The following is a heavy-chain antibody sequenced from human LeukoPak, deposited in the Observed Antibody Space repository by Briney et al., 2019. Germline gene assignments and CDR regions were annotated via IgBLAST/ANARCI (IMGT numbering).Heavy chain of an antibody. D-gene: IGHD5-12*01. CDR1: GYTFTNFD. V-gene: IGHV1-8*03. CDR3: ARGAPEEYSGYWNWFDP. J-gene: IGHJ5*02. CDR2: VNPNTGNA. Sequence: ASVKVSCKASGYTFTNFDINWVRQATGQGLEWMGWVNPNTGNAGYAQKFQDRVTITWDASISTAYMDLSSLRSEDTAVYYCARGAPEEYSGYWNWFDPWGQGTLVTVSS.